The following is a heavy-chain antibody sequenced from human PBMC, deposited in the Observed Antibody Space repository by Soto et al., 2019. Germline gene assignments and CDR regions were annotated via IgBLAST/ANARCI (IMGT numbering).Heavy chain of an antibody. J-gene: IGHJ6*02. V-gene: IGHV3-33*01. CDR2: IWYDGSNK. CDR1: GFTFSSYG. D-gene: IGHD3-3*01. CDR3: AREALYDFWSGYYPYYYYGMDV. Sequence: PWGSLRLSCAASGFTFSSYGMHWVRQAPGKGLEWVAVIWYDGSNKYYADSVKGRFTISRDNSKNTLYLQMNSLRAEDTAVYYCAREALYDFWSGYYPYYYYGMDVWGQGTTVTVSS.